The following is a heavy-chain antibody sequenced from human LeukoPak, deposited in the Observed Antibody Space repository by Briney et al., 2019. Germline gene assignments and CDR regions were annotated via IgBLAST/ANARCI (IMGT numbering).Heavy chain of an antibody. CDR2: MYNSGST. CDR3: ARGIESYGDYGY. D-gene: IGHD4-17*01. V-gene: IGHV4-59*01. Sequence: SETLSLTCTVSGGSISGSYWSWIRQPPGKGLEWIAYMYNSGSTNYNPSLKSRVTISIDTAKNQFSLKLSSLTAADTAIYYCARGIESYGDYGYWGQGILVTVSS. J-gene: IGHJ4*02. CDR1: GGSISGSY.